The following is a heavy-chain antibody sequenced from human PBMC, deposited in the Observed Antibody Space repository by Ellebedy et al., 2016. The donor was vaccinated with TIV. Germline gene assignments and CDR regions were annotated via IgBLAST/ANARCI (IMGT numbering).Heavy chain of an antibody. V-gene: IGHV3-23*01. D-gene: IGHD6-25*01. Sequence: GESLKISXAASGFTFSSYAMSWVRQAPGKGLEWVSAISGSGGSTYYADSVKGRFTISRDNSKNTLYLQMNSLRAEDTAVYYCARVGSAIDYWGQGTLVTVSS. CDR1: GFTFSSYA. CDR3: ARVGSAIDY. J-gene: IGHJ4*02. CDR2: ISGSGGST.